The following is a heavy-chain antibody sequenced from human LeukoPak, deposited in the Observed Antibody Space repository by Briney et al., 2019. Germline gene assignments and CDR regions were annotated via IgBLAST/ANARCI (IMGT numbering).Heavy chain of an antibody. CDR1: GFTFSSYG. Sequence: GGSLRLSCAASGFTFSSYGMHWVRQAPGKGLEWVAIIRYDGSNKYYADSVKGRFTISRDNSKNTLYLQMNSLRAEDTAVYYCAKDSLDLDYGDPEADYWGQGTLVTVSS. CDR3: AKDSLDLDYGDPEADY. CDR2: IRYDGSNK. D-gene: IGHD4-17*01. J-gene: IGHJ4*02. V-gene: IGHV3-30*02.